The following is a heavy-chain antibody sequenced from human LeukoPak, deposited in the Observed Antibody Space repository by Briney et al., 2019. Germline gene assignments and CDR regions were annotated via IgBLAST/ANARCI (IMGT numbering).Heavy chain of an antibody. V-gene: IGHV3-30*18. D-gene: IGHD6-19*01. CDR3: AKLGDRSSSGWYKEYFQH. CDR2: ISYDGSNK. J-gene: IGHJ1*01. Sequence: GGSLRLSCAASGFIFSNYAMHWVRQAPGKGLEWVAVISYDGSNKYYADSVKGRFTISRDNSKNTLYLQMNSLRAEDTAVYYCAKLGDRSSSGWYKEYFQHWGQGTLVTVSS. CDR1: GFIFSNYA.